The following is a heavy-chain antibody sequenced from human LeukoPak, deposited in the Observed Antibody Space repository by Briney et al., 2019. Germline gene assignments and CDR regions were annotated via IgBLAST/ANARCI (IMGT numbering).Heavy chain of an antibody. V-gene: IGHV4-59*01. CDR1: GGSISSYY. J-gene: IGHJ4*02. CDR2: IYYSGST. CDR3: ARVGFHSSGYYFLGNEN. D-gene: IGHD3-22*01. Sequence: SETLSLTCTVSGGSISSYYWNWLRQPPGKGLEWIGYIYYSGSTNYNPSLKSRVTISVDTSKNQFSLKLNSMTAADTAMYYCARVGFHSSGYYFLGNENWGQGTLVTVSS.